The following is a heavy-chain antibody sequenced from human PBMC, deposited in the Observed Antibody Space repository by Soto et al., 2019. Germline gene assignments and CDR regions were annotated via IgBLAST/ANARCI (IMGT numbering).Heavy chain of an antibody. CDR2: IYYGGST. J-gene: IGHJ4*02. CDR1: GDSISTDY. Sequence: SETLSLTCTVSGDSISTDYWSWIRQSPGKGLEWIGFIYYGGSTNYNPSLKSRVTISVDTPKNQFSLKLSSVTAADTAVYYCVKNWNWGSLVHWGQGTLVTVPQ. V-gene: IGHV4-59*08. D-gene: IGHD7-27*01. CDR3: VKNWNWGSLVH.